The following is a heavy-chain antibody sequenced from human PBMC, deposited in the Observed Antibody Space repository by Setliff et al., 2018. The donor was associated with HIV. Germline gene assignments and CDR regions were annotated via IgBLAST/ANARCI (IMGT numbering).Heavy chain of an antibody. CDR2: IYYTEGT. CDR3: ARSNLVETIKT. Sequence: SETLSLTCTVSGGSINNNNYYWGWIRQPPGKGLEWIGSIYYTEGTYSNPSLTSRLSISLDTSKNQFSLNLTSVTAADTARYFCARSNLVETIKTWGQGTLVTVSS. V-gene: IGHV4-39*01. J-gene: IGHJ4*02. CDR1: GGSINNNNYY.